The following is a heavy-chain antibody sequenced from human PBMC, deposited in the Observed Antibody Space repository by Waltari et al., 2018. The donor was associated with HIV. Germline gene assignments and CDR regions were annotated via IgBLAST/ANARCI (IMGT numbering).Heavy chain of an antibody. CDR1: GGTFSSYA. CDR2: IIPIFGTA. J-gene: IGHJ6*02. Sequence: QVQLVQSGAEVKKPGSSVKVSCKASGGTFSSYAISWVRQAPGQGLEWMGGIIPIFGTANYAQKFQGRVTITADKSTSTAYMELSSLRSEDTAVYYCARDGEGGSGSLGYYYGMDVWGQGTTVTVSS. D-gene: IGHD3-10*01. CDR3: ARDGEGGSGSLGYYYGMDV. V-gene: IGHV1-69*06.